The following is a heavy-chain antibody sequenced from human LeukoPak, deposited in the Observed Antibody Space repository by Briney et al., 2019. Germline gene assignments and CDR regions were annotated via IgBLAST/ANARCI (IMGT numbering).Heavy chain of an antibody. J-gene: IGHJ4*02. V-gene: IGHV3-64D*06. CDR1: GFTFSSYG. CDR3: ARAIYGDEPYYFDY. CDR2: ISINGGST. D-gene: IGHD4-17*01. Sequence: GGSLRLSCSASGFTFSSYGMHWVRQAPGKGLEYVSAISINGGSTYYADSVKGRLTISRGNSKNTLYPQMSSLRAEDTAVYYCARAIYGDEPYYFDYWGQGTLVTVSS.